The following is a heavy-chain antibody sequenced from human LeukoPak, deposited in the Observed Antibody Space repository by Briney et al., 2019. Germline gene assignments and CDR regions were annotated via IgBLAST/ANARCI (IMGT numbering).Heavy chain of an antibody. Sequence: GGSLRLSCAASGSTFSSYWMSWVRQAPGKGLEWVASIKQDGSEKDYVDSVKGRFTISRDNAKNSLYLQMSRLRAEDTAVYYCAKDLSSGWINCFDSWGQGTLVTVSS. CDR2: IKQDGSEK. V-gene: IGHV3-7*01. J-gene: IGHJ5*01. CDR1: GSTFSSYW. CDR3: AKDLSSGWINCFDS. D-gene: IGHD6-19*01.